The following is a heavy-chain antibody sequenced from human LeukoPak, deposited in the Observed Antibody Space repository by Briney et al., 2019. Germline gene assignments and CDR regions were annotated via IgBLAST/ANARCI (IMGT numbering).Heavy chain of an antibody. J-gene: IGHJ4*02. CDR2: ISTTSNYI. CDR1: GFTFNSYS. Sequence: GGSPRLSCAASGFTFNSYSMNWVRQAPGKGLEWVSIISTTSNYIYYADSVKGRFTISRDNAKNLLYLQMSSLRAEDTAVYYCARDWTVSNLNDIDYFDYWGQGTLVTVSS. D-gene: IGHD1-20*01. CDR3: ARDWTVSNLNDIDYFDY. V-gene: IGHV3-21*01.